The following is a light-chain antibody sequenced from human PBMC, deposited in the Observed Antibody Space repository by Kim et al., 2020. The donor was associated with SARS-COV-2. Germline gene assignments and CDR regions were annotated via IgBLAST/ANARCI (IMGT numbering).Light chain of an antibody. CDR2: SNN. CDR3: ATWDDSLDVYM. V-gene: IGLV1-44*01. CDR1: NSNIGRNT. J-gene: IGLJ3*02. Sequence: ELTQPPSASGTPGQTVTISCSGSNSNIGRNTVNWYQQFPGAAPKLLIDSNNRRPSGVPDRVSGSKSGPSASLAIRGLQSEDEADYYCATWDDSLDVYMFGGGTQLTVL.